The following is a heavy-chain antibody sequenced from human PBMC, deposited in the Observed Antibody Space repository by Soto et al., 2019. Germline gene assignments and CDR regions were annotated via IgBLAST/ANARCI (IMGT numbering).Heavy chain of an antibody. V-gene: IGHV4-30-2*01. D-gene: IGHD3-22*01. CDR2: IYHRGST. J-gene: IGHJ4*02. CDR1: GGSLSSGGSS. Sequence: QLQLQESGSGLVKPSQTLSLTCAVSGGSLSSGGSSWTWIRQPPGKGLEWIGYIYHRGSTYYNPSLKSRVTISVDRSKNQFSLKLTSVTAADTAVYYCARGAVVNFDSWGQGTLVTVSS. CDR3: ARGAVVNFDS.